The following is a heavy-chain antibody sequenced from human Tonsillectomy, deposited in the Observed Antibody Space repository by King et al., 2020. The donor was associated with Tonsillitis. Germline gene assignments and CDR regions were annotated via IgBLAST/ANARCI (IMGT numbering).Heavy chain of an antibody. J-gene: IGHJ4*02. CDR2: IRSKGNNYAS. D-gene: IGHD1-26*01. CDR1: GFTFMGSA. Sequence: EVQLVESGGGLVQPGGSLKLSCAASGFTFMGSARHWVRQASGNGLEWCGRIRSKGNNYASAYVAWVKGRVTISRDDSKNTAYLQMNSLKTEDTAVYYCTSSRGGAFDYWGQGTLVTVSS. CDR3: TSSRGGAFDY. V-gene: IGHV3-73*02.